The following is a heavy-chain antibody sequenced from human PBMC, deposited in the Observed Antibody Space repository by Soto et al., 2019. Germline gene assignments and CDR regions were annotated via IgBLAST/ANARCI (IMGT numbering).Heavy chain of an antibody. D-gene: IGHD2-2*01. V-gene: IGHV5-51*01. J-gene: IGHJ3*02. CDR1: GDSFTSYW. CDR2: IYPGDSDT. CDR3: ARSSLGYCSSTSCRAAFDI. Sequence: PGESLKISCKGSGDSFTSYWIGWVRQMPGKGLEWMGIIYPGDSDTRYSPSFQGQVTISADKSISTAYLQWSSLKASDTAMYYCARSSLGYCSSTSCRAAFDIWGQGTMVTVS.